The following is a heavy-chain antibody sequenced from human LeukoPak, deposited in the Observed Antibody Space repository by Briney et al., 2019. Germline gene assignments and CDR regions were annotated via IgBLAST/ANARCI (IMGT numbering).Heavy chain of an antibody. J-gene: IGHJ4*02. V-gene: IGHV4-30-2*01. CDR3: ARDWLYCSGGSCYSRYYFDY. CDR2: IYHSGST. D-gene: IGHD2-15*01. CDR1: GGSISSGGYY. Sequence: SQTLSLTCTVSGGSISSGGYYWSWIRQPPGKGLEWIGYIYHSGSTYYNPSLKSRVTISVDRSKNQFSLKLSSVTAADTAVYYCARDWLYCSGGSCYSRYYFDYWGQGTLVTVSS.